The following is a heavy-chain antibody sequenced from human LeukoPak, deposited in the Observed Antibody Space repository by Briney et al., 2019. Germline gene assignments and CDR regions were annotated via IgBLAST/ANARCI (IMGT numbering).Heavy chain of an antibody. V-gene: IGHV4-30-4*08. J-gene: IGHJ4*02. CDR3: ATEGYSSSPTPFDH. CDR2: IYYSGGT. Sequence: SQTLSLTCTVSGGSISSGDYYWSWIRQPPGKGLEWIGYIYYSGGTHYNPSLKSRVTISVDTSKNQFSLKLSSVTAADTAVYYCATEGYSSSPTPFDHWGQGALVTVSS. CDR1: GGSISSGDYY. D-gene: IGHD6-13*01.